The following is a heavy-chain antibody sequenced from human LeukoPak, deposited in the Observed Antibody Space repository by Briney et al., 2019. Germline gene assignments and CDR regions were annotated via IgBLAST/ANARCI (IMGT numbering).Heavy chain of an antibody. J-gene: IGHJ4*02. CDR1: GGSISSSSYY. V-gene: IGHV4-39*07. CDR3: ARPQRGAVAGTGFDY. CDR2: IYHSGST. D-gene: IGHD6-19*01. Sequence: SETLSLTCTVSGGSISSSSYYWGWIRQPPGKGLEWIGSIYHSGSTYYNPSLKSRVTISVDTSKNQFSLKLSSVTAADTAVYYCARPQRGAVAGTGFDYWGQGTLVTVSS.